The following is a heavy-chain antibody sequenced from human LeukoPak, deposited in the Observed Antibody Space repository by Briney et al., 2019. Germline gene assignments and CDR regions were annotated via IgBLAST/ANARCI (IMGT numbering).Heavy chain of an antibody. V-gene: IGHV4-61*02. CDR2: IYTSGGT. CDR3: ARFHYDILTGYVDY. D-gene: IGHD3-9*01. Sequence: SETLSLTCTVSGGSISSSSYYWTWIRQPAGKGLEWIGRIYTSGGTNYNPSLKSRVTISVDTSKNQFSLKLSSVTAADTAVYYCARFHYDILTGYVDYWGQGTLVTVSS. J-gene: IGHJ4*02. CDR1: GGSISSSSYY.